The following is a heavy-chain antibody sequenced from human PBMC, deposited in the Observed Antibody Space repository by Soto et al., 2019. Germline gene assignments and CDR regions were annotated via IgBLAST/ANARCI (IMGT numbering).Heavy chain of an antibody. V-gene: IGHV4-59*01. CDR2: IYYTGST. Sequence: SETLSLTCDVSGGSIINYYWTWIRQPPGKRLEWIGYIYYTGSTNYNPSLKSRVTMSVDTSKNQFSLKLNSVTAADTAVYYCARWGPAADYWGQGTLVTVSS. CDR3: ARWGPAADY. D-gene: IGHD2-2*01. J-gene: IGHJ4*02. CDR1: GGSIINYY.